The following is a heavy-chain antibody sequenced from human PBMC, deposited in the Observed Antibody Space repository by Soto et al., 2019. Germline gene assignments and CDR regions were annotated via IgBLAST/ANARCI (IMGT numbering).Heavy chain of an antibody. CDR1: GYSFTSYW. CDR3: ARHGHSSGWYNLDY. D-gene: IGHD6-19*01. V-gene: IGHV5-51*01. CDR2: NDPGDSDT. J-gene: IGHJ4*01. Sequence: GESLKISCTGSGYSFTSYWIGWVRKMSGKDLQWMRINDPGDSDTRDSPTIQGQVTIAAYKSHGTAFLQWRSLKASNTAMYYCARHGHSSGWYNLDYWGQGT.